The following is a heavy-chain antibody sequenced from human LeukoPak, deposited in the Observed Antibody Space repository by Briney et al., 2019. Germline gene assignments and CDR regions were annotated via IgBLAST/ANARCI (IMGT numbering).Heavy chain of an antibody. Sequence: SETLSLTCTVSGGSISSYYWSWIRQPPGKGPEWIGYIYYSGSTNYNPSLKSRVTISVDTSKNQFSLKLSSVTAADTAVYYCARDRFSEWSYFDYWGQGTLVTVSS. CDR3: ARDRFSEWSYFDY. CDR2: IYYSGST. J-gene: IGHJ4*02. D-gene: IGHD3-3*01. V-gene: IGHV4-59*01. CDR1: GGSISSYY.